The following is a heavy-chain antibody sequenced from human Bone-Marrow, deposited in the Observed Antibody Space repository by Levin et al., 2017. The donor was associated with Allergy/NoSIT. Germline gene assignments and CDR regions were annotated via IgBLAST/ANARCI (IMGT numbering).Heavy chain of an antibody. J-gene: IGHJ2*01. V-gene: IGHV4-59*11. CDR1: GTSMDTHY. CDR2: VYYRGTN. CDR3: ARAPSSLFWYFDF. Sequence: SCTVSGTSMDTHYWTWLRQPPGKGLEWIGYVYYRGTNDYNPSLKSRVSVSLDMSQNQFSLSLDSLTAADTAVYYCARAPSSLFWYFDFWGRGTLVTVSS.